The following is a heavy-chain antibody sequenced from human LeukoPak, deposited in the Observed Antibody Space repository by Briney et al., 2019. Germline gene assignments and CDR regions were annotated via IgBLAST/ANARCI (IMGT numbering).Heavy chain of an antibody. CDR3: AKFRGYGYFDY. V-gene: IGHV3-30*18. J-gene: IGHJ4*02. Sequence: PGGSLRLSCAASGFTFSSYGMHWVRQAPGKGLEWVAVISYDGSNKYYADSVKGRFTISRDNSKNTLYLQMNSLGAEDTAVYYCAKFRGYGYFDYWGQGTLVTVSS. CDR1: GFTFSSYG. CDR2: ISYDGSNK. D-gene: IGHD5-12*01.